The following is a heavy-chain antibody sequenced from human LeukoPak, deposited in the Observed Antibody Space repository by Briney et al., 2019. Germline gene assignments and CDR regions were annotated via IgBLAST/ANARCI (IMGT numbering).Heavy chain of an antibody. CDR1: GGSISSYY. CDR3: ARAYRITMIVVD. Sequence: SETLSLTCTVSGGSISSYYWSWIRQPPGKGLEWIGYIYYSGSTNYNPPLKSRVTISVDTSKNQFSLKLSSVTAADTAVYYCARAYRITMIVVDWGQGTLVTVSS. CDR2: IYYSGST. D-gene: IGHD3-22*01. V-gene: IGHV4-59*01. J-gene: IGHJ4*02.